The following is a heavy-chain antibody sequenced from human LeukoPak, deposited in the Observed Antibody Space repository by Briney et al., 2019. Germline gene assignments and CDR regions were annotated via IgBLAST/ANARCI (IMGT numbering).Heavy chain of an antibody. J-gene: IGHJ4*02. CDR3: ARDRNTGYYFDY. CDR2: IIPILGIA. CDR1: GGTFSSYA. V-gene: IGHV1-69*04. Sequence: SVKVSCKASGGTFSSYAISWVRQAPGQGLEWMGRIIPILGIANYAQKFQGRVTITADKSTSTAYMELSSLRSEDTAVYYCARDRNTGYYFDYWGQGTLVTVSS.